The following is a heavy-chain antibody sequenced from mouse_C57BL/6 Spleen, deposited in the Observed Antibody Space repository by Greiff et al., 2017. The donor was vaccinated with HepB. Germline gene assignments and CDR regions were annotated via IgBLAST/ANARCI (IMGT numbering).Heavy chain of an antibody. CDR3: ARALRLRFDY. CDR2: INPNNGGT. V-gene: IGHV1-22*01. D-gene: IGHD3-2*02. J-gene: IGHJ2*01. Sequence: EVQLHQSGPELVKPGASVKMSCKASGYTFTDYNMHWVKQSHGKSLEWIGYINPNNGGTSYNQKFKGKATLTVNKSSSTAYMELRSLTSEDSAVYYCARALRLRFDYWGQGTTLTVSS. CDR1: GYTFTDYN.